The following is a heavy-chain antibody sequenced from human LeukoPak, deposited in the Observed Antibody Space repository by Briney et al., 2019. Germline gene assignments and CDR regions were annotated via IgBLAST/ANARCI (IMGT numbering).Heavy chain of an antibody. CDR2: IYTTGSTDST. Sequence: SETLSLTCTVSSGSISSSYCSWIRQPAGKGLEWIGRIYTTGSTDSTDFNPSLKSRVTMSVDTSKNQFSLKLGSVTAADTAVYYCAGFGAGSYYWGQGTLVTVSS. V-gene: IGHV4-4*07. J-gene: IGHJ4*02. CDR1: SGSISSSY. CDR3: AGFGAGSYY. D-gene: IGHD3-10*01.